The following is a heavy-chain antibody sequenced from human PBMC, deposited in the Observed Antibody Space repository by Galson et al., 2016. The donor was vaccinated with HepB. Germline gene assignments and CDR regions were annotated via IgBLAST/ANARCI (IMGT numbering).Heavy chain of an antibody. Sequence: SLRLSCAASGFFFSNYGMHWVRQAPGKGLAWVAVVSYYGYSKYYADSVKGRFTISRDNSKTTMYLQMNSLRVEDTAVYYCAKDVYTSGSEYGMDVWGQGTTVTVSS. J-gene: IGHJ6*02. CDR2: VSYYGYSK. D-gene: IGHD3-10*01. CDR3: AKDVYTSGSEYGMDV. V-gene: IGHV3-30*18. CDR1: GFFFSNYG.